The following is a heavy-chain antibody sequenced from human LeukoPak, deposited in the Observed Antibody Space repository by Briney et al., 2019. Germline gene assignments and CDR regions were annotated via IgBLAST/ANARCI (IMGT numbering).Heavy chain of an antibody. CDR2: ISYSGNT. V-gene: IGHV4-39*01. J-gene: IGHJ4*02. Sequence: SETLSLTCIVSGDSTSSSNYFWGWIRQPPGKGLEWIGSISYSGNTYHNPSLKSRVTISVDTSKNQFSLKLSSVTAADTAVYYCARHGSGTTIDWGQGTLVTVSS. D-gene: IGHD1-1*01. CDR3: ARHGSGTTID. CDR1: GDSTSSSNYF.